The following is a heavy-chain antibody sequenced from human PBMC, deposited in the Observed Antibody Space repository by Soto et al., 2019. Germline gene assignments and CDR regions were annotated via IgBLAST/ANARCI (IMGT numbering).Heavy chain of an antibody. V-gene: IGHV4-59*01. CDR3: ASVGEGGYSYGSYYYGMDV. CDR1: GGSISSYY. D-gene: IGHD5-18*01. J-gene: IGHJ6*02. CDR2: IYYSGST. Sequence: PSETLSLTCTVSGGSISSYYWSWIRQPPGKGLEWIGYIYYSGSTNYNPSLKSRITISVDTSKNQFSLKLSSVTAADTAVYYCASVGEGGYSYGSYYYGMDVWGQGTTVTVSS.